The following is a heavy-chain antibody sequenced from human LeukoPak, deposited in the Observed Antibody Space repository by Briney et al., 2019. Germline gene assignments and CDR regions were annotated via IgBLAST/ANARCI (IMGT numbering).Heavy chain of an antibody. CDR3: ARRTRDDYYDSSGYTRDY. Sequence: SETLSLTCTVSGGSISSSSYYWGWIRQPPGKGLEWIGSIYYSGSTYYNPSLKSRVTISVDTSKNQFSLKLSSVTAADRAVYYCARRTRDDYYDSSGYTRDYWGQGTLVTVSS. V-gene: IGHV4-39*01. J-gene: IGHJ4*02. CDR2: IYYSGST. CDR1: GGSISSSSYY. D-gene: IGHD3-22*01.